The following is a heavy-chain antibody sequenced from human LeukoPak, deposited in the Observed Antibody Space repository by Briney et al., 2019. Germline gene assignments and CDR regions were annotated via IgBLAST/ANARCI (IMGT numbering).Heavy chain of an antibody. CDR3: ARDGDLDSTTGAFDI. V-gene: IGHV4-39*07. CDR1: GGSISSSSYY. CDR2: IYYSGST. Sequence: SETLSLTCTVSGGSISSSSYYWGWIRQPPGKGLEWIGSIYYSGSTYYNPSLKSRVTISVDTSKNQFSLKLSSVTAADTAVYYCARDGDLDSTTGAFDIWGQGTMVTVSS. J-gene: IGHJ3*02. D-gene: IGHD7-27*01.